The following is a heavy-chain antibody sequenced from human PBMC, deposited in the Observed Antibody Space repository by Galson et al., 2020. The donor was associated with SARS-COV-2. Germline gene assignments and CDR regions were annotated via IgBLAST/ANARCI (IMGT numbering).Heavy chain of an antibody. J-gene: IGHJ4*02. CDR2: INSSGST. CDR3: AREENLFLVVAATRMCYVDY. CDR1: GGSFSGYY. V-gene: IGHV4-34*01. D-gene: IGHD2-15*01. Sequence: SETLSLTCAVYGGSFSGYYWSWIRQPPGKGLEWIGEINSSGSTNYNPSLKSRVTITVDTSKNHFSLKLSSVTAADTAVYYCAREENLFLVVAATRMCYVDYWSRGTLATVAS.